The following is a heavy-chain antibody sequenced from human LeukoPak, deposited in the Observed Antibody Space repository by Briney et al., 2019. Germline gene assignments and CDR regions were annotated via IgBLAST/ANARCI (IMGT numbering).Heavy chain of an antibody. Sequence: SVKVSCKASGGTFSSHAISWVRQAPGQGLEWMGGIIPIFGTADYAQKFQGRVTFTADESTSTAYMELSSLRSEDTALYYCARDDRGIAALRNSYFYYMDVWDKGTTVTVSS. CDR3: ARDDRGIAALRNSYFYYMDV. CDR1: GGTFSSHA. CDR2: IIPIFGTA. V-gene: IGHV1-69*13. D-gene: IGHD6-13*01. J-gene: IGHJ6*03.